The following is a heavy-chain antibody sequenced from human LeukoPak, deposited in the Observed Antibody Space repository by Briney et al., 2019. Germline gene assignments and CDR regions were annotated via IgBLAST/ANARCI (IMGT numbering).Heavy chain of an antibody. J-gene: IGHJ6*02. CDR1: GFSFSTYA. V-gene: IGHV3-23*01. Sequence: PGGSLRLSCAASGFSFSTYAMSWVRQVSGKGLEWVSAISGSGGSTYYADSVKGRFTISRDNSKNTLYLQMNSLRAEDTAVYYCAKDRGPRIAAAGTGYYYGMDVWGQGTTVTVSS. CDR2: ISGSGGST. D-gene: IGHD6-13*01. CDR3: AKDRGPRIAAAGTGYYYGMDV.